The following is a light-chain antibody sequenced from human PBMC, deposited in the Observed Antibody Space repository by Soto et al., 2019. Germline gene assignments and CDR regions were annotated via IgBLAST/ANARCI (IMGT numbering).Light chain of an antibody. CDR3: QQHGSSPRT. CDR2: GAS. V-gene: IGKV3-20*01. J-gene: IGKJ1*01. Sequence: EIVLTQSPGTLFLSPGERATLSRSASQSVSSSYLAWYQQKPGQAPRLLIYGASSRATGIPDRFSGSGSGTDFTLTISRLEPEDFAVYYCQQHGSSPRTFGQGTKVDIK. CDR1: QSVSSSY.